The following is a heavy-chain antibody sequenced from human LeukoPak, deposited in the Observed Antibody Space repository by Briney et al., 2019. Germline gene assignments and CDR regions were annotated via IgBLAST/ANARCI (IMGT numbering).Heavy chain of an antibody. V-gene: IGHV4-30-4*01. CDR3: AREPPYYDFWSGPDAFDI. D-gene: IGHD3-3*01. Sequence: SQPLSLTCTVSGGSINSGHYYWSWIRQPPGKGLEWVGYVSYSGRTSYNPSLWGQVTISLDTSNQQFSLHLNSVTAADTAVYYCAREPPYYDFWSGPDAFDIWGQGTMVTVSS. CDR2: VSYSGRT. CDR1: GGSINSGHYY. J-gene: IGHJ3*02.